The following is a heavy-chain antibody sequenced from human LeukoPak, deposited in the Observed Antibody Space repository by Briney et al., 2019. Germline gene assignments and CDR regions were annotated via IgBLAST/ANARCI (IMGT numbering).Heavy chain of an antibody. V-gene: IGHV3-66*01. CDR2: IYSGGNT. CDR1: GFTVSSNY. Sequence: GGSLRLSCVASGFTVSSNYMTWVRQAPGKGLEWVSVIYSGGNTFYADSVEGGFTISRDNSKNTLYLQMNSLRGEDTAIYYCARDDVATVFDYWGQGTLVTVSS. CDR3: ARDDVATVFDY. J-gene: IGHJ4*02.